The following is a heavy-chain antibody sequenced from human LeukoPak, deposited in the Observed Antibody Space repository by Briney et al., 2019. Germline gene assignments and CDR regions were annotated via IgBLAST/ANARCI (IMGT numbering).Heavy chain of an antibody. J-gene: IGHJ3*02. CDR2: IYSGGGT. Sequence: GGSLRLSCAASGFTVSSNYMSWVRQAPGKGLEWVSVIYSGGGTYYAGSVKGRFTISRDNSKNTLYLQMNSLRAEDTAVYYCAKVINYYDSSGPNAFDIWGQGTMVTVSS. CDR3: AKVINYYDSSGPNAFDI. CDR1: GFTVSSNY. D-gene: IGHD3-22*01. V-gene: IGHV3-66*01.